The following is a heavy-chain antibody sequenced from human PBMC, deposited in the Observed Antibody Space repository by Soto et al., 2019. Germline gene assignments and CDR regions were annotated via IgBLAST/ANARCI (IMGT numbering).Heavy chain of an antibody. D-gene: IGHD3-10*01. Sequence: SETLSLTCTVSGDSIFGGDFYWSWIRQPPGKGLQWIGYISYSGTTKYNPSLRGRVSISADTSKNQFSLRLSSVSAADTAVYYCAKNSMVRGLNYWGRGNLVIVSS. CDR1: GDSIFGGDFY. J-gene: IGHJ4*02. V-gene: IGHV4-61*08. CDR2: ISYSGTT. CDR3: AKNSMVRGLNY.